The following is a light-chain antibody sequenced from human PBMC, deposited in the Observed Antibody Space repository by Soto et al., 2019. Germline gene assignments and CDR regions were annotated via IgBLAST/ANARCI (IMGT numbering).Light chain of an antibody. CDR1: QSVSSSY. V-gene: IGKV3-20*01. CDR2: GAS. J-gene: IGKJ2*01. CDR3: QQYGSSPYT. Sequence: EIVLTQSPGTLSLSPGERATLSYRASQSVSSSYLAWYQQKPGQAPRLLIYGASSRATGIPDRFSGSGSEKDFTLTISRLEPEDFAVYYCQQYGSSPYTFGQGTKLEIK.